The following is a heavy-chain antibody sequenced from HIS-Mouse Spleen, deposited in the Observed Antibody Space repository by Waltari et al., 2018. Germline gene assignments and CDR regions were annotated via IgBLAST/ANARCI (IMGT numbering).Heavy chain of an antibody. J-gene: IGHJ2*01. Sequence: QVQLQQWGAGLLKPSETLSLTSAVYGGSFSGYYWSWIRQPPGKGLEWIGEINHSGSTNYNPSLKSRVTISVDTSKNQFSLKLSSVTAADTAVYYCAREIPYSSSWYDWYFDLWGRGTLVTVSS. D-gene: IGHD6-13*01. V-gene: IGHV4-34*01. CDR2: INHSGST. CDR3: AREIPYSSSWYDWYFDL. CDR1: GGSFSGYY.